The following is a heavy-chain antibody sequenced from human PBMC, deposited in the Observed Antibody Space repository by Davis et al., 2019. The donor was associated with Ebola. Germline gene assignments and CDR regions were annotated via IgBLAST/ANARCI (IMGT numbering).Heavy chain of an antibody. D-gene: IGHD2/OR15-2a*01. Sequence: GESLKISCAASGFTFSSYNMNWVRQAPGKGLEWVSTLGTSADTYYADSVKGRFTISRDNSKNTLHLQMNSLRVEDTAIYYCVKDTSNIWFDVWGQGTLVTVSS. CDR3: VKDTSNIWFDV. CDR1: GFTFSSYN. CDR2: LGTSADT. J-gene: IGHJ3*01. V-gene: IGHV3-23*01.